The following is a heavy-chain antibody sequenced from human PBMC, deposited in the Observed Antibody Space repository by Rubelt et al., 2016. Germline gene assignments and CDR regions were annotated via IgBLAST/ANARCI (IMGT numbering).Heavy chain of an antibody. V-gene: IGHV4-34*01. Sequence: QVQLQQWGAGLLKPSETLSLTCAVYGGSFSGYYWSWIRQPPGKGLEWIGEINHSGSTNYNPSLKSRVTISVDTSKNQFSLKLSSVTAADTAVYYCARLFHNDYGDYWGQGTLVTVSS. CDR2: INHSGST. CDR1: GGSFSGYY. CDR3: ARLFHNDYGDY. J-gene: IGHJ4*02. D-gene: IGHD4/OR15-4a*01.